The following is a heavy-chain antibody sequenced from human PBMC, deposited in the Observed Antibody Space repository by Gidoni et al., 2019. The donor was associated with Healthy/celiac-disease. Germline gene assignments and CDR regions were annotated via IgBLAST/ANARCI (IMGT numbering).Heavy chain of an antibody. D-gene: IGHD5-18*01. CDR3: ARGGYSHPYYYYGMDV. J-gene: IGHJ6*02. CDR1: VGSIRSGSYY. CDR2: LYTSGST. V-gene: IGHV4-61*02. Sequence: QVQLQESGPALVKPSQTLSLPCTVSVGSIRSGSYYCSWSRQPAGKGLEWIGRLYTSGSTNYNPSLTSRVTISVDPSKNKFSQKLSSVTAADTAVYYCARGGYSHPYYYYGMDVWGQGTTVTVSS.